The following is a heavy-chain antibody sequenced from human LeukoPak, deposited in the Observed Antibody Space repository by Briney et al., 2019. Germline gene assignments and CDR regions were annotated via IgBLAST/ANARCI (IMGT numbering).Heavy chain of an antibody. CDR3: ARAIILSGSRAYYYYYGMGV. Sequence: GGSLRLSYAASGFTFSSYAMHWVRQAPGKGLEYVSAISSNGGSTYYANSVKGRFTISRDNSKNTLYLQMGSLRAEDMAVYYCARAIILSGSRAYYYYYGMGVWGQGTTVTVSS. V-gene: IGHV3-64*01. J-gene: IGHJ6*02. CDR1: GFTFSSYA. D-gene: IGHD3-9*01. CDR2: ISSNGGST.